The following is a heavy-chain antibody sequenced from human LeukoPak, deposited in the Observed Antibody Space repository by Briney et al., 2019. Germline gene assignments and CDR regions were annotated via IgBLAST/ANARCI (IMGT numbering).Heavy chain of an antibody. V-gene: IGHV5-51*01. Sequence: GESLKISCKASGYKFPSYWIGWVRQLPGKGLEWMGIIYPGDSDTRYSPSFQGQVTISADKSISTAYLQWSSLKASDTAMYYCARLGQQLGAIDYWGQGTLVTVSS. CDR2: IYPGDSDT. J-gene: IGHJ4*02. D-gene: IGHD6-6*01. CDR3: ARLGQQLGAIDY. CDR1: GYKFPSYW.